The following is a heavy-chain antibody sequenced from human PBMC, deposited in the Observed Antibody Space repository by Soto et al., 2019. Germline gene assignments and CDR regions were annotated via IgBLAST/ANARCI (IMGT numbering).Heavy chain of an antibody. CDR3: AKDKPGTKSFDY. Sequence: EVQLLESGGGLVQPGGSLRLSCAASGFTISSNAMYWVRQAPGKGLEWVSGISDRGDTTHYADSVKGRFTISRDTSKNTLYLQLNTLRADDTAVYYCAKDKPGTKSFDYWGQGTLVTVSS. CDR2: ISDRGDTT. V-gene: IGHV3-23*01. D-gene: IGHD1-1*01. CDR1: GFTISSNA. J-gene: IGHJ4*02.